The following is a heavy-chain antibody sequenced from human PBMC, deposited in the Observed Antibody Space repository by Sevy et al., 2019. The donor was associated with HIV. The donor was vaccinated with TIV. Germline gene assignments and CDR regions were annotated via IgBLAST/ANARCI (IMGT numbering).Heavy chain of an antibody. CDR1: GGTFSSYA. Sequence: ASVKVSCKASGGTFSSYAISWVRQAPGQGLEWMGGIIPIFGTANYAQKFQGRVTITADESTSTAYMELSSLRSEDTAVYYCARDRTLYYDFWSGYYTLTYWGQGTLVTVSS. D-gene: IGHD3-3*01. CDR3: ARDRTLYYDFWSGYYTLTY. J-gene: IGHJ4*02. CDR2: IIPIFGTA. V-gene: IGHV1-69*13.